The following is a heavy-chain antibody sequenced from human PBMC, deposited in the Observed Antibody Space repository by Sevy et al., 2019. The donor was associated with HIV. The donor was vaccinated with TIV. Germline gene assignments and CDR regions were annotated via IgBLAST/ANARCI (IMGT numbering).Heavy chain of an antibody. J-gene: IGHJ2*01. CDR2: IGTVGDT. CDR3: AREGIVGATRYFDL. CDR1: GFTFSSYD. V-gene: IGHV3-13*01. Sequence: GGSLRLSCAASGFTFSSYDMHWVRQATGKGLEWVSAIGTVGDTYYPGSVKGRFTISRENAKNSLYLQMNSLRAGDTAVYYCAREGIVGATRYFDLWGRGTLVTVSS. D-gene: IGHD1-26*01.